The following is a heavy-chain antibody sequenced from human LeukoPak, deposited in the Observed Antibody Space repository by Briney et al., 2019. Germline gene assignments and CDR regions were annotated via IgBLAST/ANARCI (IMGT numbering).Heavy chain of an antibody. CDR2: ISPYNGNT. CDR3: ARLRGRQQLVRYFDY. CDR1: GYTFTSYS. D-gene: IGHD6-13*01. V-gene: IGHV1-8*02. J-gene: IGHJ4*02. Sequence: ASVKVSCKASGYTFTSYSISWVRQAPGQGLEWMGWISPYNGNTNYARKFQGRVTMTRNTSISTAYMELSSLRSEDTAVYYCARLRGRQQLVRYFDYWGQGTLVTVSS.